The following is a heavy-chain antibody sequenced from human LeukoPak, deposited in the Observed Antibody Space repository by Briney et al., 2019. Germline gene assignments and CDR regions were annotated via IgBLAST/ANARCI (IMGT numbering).Heavy chain of an antibody. J-gene: IGHJ4*02. CDR3: ARDLTVAGKGDY. V-gene: IGHV4-34*01. Sequence: SETLSLTCAVYGGSFSGYYWSWIRQPPGKGLEWIGEINHSGSTNYNPSLKSRVTISVDTSKNQFSLKLSSVTAADTAVYYCARDLTVAGKGDYWGQGTLVTVSS. CDR2: INHSGST. D-gene: IGHD6-19*01. CDR1: GGSFSGYY.